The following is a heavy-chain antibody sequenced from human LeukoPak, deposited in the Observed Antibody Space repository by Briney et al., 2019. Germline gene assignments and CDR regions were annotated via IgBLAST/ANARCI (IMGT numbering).Heavy chain of an antibody. CDR3: AKSMTGLDDY. J-gene: IGHJ4*02. CDR1: GFTFSSYW. D-gene: IGHD3-9*01. V-gene: IGHV3-74*01. Sequence: GGSLRLSCAAAGFTFSSYWMQWVRQAPGKGLVWVSRINPDGSRTDYADSVRGRFTIPRDNAKNTLYLQMNSLRVEDTAVYFCAKSMTGLDDYWGQGTLVTVSS. CDR2: INPDGSRT.